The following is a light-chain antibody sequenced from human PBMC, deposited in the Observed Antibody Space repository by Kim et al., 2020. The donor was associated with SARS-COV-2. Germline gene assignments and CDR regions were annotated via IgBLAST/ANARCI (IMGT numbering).Light chain of an antibody. CDR1: QSVSSY. V-gene: IGKV3-11*01. J-gene: IGKJ4*01. CDR3: QRRSNWPPLT. CDR2: DAS. Sequence: EIVLTQSPATLSLSPGERATLSCRASQSVSSYLAWYQQKPGQAPRLLIYDASNRATGIPARFSGSGSGTDFTLTISSLGPEDFAVYYCQRRSNWPPLTFGGETKMDIK.